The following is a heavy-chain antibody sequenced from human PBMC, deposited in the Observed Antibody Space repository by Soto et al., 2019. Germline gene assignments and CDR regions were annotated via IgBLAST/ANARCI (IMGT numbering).Heavy chain of an antibody. CDR3: ARDRRYFSSTSCYSVGIDY. Sequence: PGGSLRLSCAASGFTFSSYGMHWVRQAPGKGLEWVAVIWYDGSNKYYADSVKGRFTISRDNSKNTLYLQMNSLRAEDTAVYYCARDRRYFSSTSCYSVGIDYWGQGTLVTVSS. CDR1: GFTFSSYG. V-gene: IGHV3-33*01. D-gene: IGHD2-2*01. J-gene: IGHJ4*02. CDR2: IWYDGSNK.